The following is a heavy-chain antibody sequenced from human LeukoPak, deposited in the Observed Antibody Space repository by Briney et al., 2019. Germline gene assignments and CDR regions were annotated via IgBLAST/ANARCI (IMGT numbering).Heavy chain of an antibody. V-gene: IGHV4-34*01. J-gene: IGHJ2*01. D-gene: IGHD6-19*01. Sequence: SETLSLTCVVYGESFSGYSWSWIRQPPGKGLEWIGEINQRRNANYNPSLKSRVTISIDTSKNQFSLKLSSVTAADTAVYYCARHGWHAWYFDLWGRGTLVTVSS. CDR3: ARHGWHAWYFDL. CDR2: INQRRNA. CDR1: GESFSGYS.